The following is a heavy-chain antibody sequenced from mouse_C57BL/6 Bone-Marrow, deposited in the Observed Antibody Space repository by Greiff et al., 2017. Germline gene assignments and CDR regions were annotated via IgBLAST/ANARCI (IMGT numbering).Heavy chain of an antibody. CDR1: GYTFTSYW. V-gene: IGHV1-64*01. CDR3: AEENYYGRGVYYFDY. D-gene: IGHD1-1*01. Sequence: VQLQQPGAELVKPGASVKLSCKASGYTFTSYWMHWVKQRPGQGLEWIGMIHPNSGSTNYNEKFKSKATLTVDKSSSTAYMQLSSLTSEDSAVYYCAEENYYGRGVYYFDYWGQGTTLPVSS. CDR2: IHPNSGST. J-gene: IGHJ2*01.